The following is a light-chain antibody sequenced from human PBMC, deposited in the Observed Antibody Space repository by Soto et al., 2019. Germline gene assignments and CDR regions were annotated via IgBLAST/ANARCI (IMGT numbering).Light chain of an antibody. CDR3: QQRSNWIT. CDR1: QSVSTY. J-gene: IGKJ5*01. CDR2: DAS. V-gene: IGKV3-11*01. Sequence: EIVLTQSPATLSLSPGERATLSCRASQSVSTYLGWYQQKPGQAPRLLIYDASNRATGIPARFSSSGSGTDFTLTISSLEPEDFAVYYCQQRSNWITFGQGTRLEIK.